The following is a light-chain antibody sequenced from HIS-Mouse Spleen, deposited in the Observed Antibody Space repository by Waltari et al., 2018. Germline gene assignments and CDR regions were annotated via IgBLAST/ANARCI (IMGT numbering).Light chain of an antibody. J-gene: IGLJ3*02. CDR3: CSYAGSSTWV. CDR1: SSEVGSYNL. Sequence: QSALTQPASVSASPGPSITISCTGTSSEVGSYNLVSWYQQHPGKAPKLMIYEGSKRPAGVSNRFSGSKSGNTASLTISGLQAEDEADYYCCSYAGSSTWVFGGGTKLTVL. CDR2: EGS. V-gene: IGLV2-23*01.